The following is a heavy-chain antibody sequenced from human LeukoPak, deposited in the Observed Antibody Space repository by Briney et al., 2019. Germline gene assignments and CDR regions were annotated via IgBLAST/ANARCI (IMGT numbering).Heavy chain of an antibody. V-gene: IGHV1-2*02. CDR1: GYTFTGCY. CDR2: INPNSGGT. D-gene: IGHD1-26*01. CDR3: ARDGAPPEGFDI. Sequence: ASVKVSCKASGYTFTGCYIHWVRQAPGQGLEWMGWINPNSGGTNSAQKFQGRVTMTRDTSINTVYMELSRLTSDDTAVYYCARDGAPPEGFDIWGQGTMVTVSS. J-gene: IGHJ3*02.